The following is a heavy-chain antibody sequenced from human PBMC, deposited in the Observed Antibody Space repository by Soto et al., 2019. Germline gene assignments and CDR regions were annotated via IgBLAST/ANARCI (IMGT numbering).Heavy chain of an antibody. D-gene: IGHD3-9*01. CDR1: GYTFTSYG. CDR2: ISAYNGNT. V-gene: IGHV1-18*04. Sequence: PSVKVSCKASGYTFTSYGISWVRQAPGQGLEWMGWISAYNGNTNYAQKLQGRVTMTTDTSTSTAYMELRSLRSDDTAVYYCARVRDYDILTGYSNYFDYWGQGTLVTVSS. CDR3: ARVRDYDILTGYSNYFDY. J-gene: IGHJ4*02.